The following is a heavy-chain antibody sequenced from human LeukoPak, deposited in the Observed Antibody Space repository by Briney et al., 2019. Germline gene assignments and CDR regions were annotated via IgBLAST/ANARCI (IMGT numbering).Heavy chain of an antibody. V-gene: IGHV3-48*01. Sequence: GGSLRLSCAASGFTFSSYSMNWVRQAPGKGLEWASYISTSSSTIYYADSVKGRFTISRDNAKNSLFLQMNSLRAEDTAVYYCATSYYCSSTSCYFDYWGQGTLVTVSS. CDR2: ISTSSSTI. CDR1: GFTFSSYS. J-gene: IGHJ4*02. CDR3: ATSYYCSSTSCYFDY. D-gene: IGHD2-2*01.